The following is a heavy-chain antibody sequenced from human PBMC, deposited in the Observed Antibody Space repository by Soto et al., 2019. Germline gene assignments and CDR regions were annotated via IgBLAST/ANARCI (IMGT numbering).Heavy chain of an antibody. CDR3: AKDRPRWTSVYCFGY. CDR1: GFTFSTYA. D-gene: IGHD2-15*01. CDR2: VSASGVNT. Sequence: EVQLLESGGKLVQPGGSLTLSCAASGFTFSTYAMAWVRQAPGKGLEWVSGVSASGVNTDYADPVKGRFYISRDNSKNTVSLHMNSLRAEDTAFYYCAKDRPRWTSVYCFGYWGQGTPVTVSS. V-gene: IGHV3-23*01. J-gene: IGHJ4*02.